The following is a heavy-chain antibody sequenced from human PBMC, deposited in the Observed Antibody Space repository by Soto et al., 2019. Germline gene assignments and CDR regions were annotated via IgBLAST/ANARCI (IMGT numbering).Heavy chain of an antibody. J-gene: IGHJ3*02. CDR2: IYYSGST. CDR3: AGASTWHPGAFDI. D-gene: IGHD5-12*01. V-gene: IGHV4-59*12. CDR1: GGSISSYY. Sequence: PSETLSLTCTVSGGSISSYYWSWIRQPPGKGLEWIGYIYYSGSTNYNPSLKSRVTISVDTSKNQLSLKLSSVTAADTAVYYCAGASTWHPGAFDIWGQGTTVTVS.